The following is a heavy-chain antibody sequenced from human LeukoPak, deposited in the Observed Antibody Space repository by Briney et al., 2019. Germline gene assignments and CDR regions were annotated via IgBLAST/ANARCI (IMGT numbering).Heavy chain of an antibody. Sequence: GGSLRLSCAASGFTFSSYWMHWVRQAPGKGLVWVSRINSDGSSTSYADSVKGRFTISRDNAKNTLYLQMNSLRAEDTAVYYCARVIAARPGYYYYYYMDVWGKGTTVTVSS. V-gene: IGHV3-74*01. J-gene: IGHJ6*03. CDR3: ARVIAARPGYYYYYYMDV. CDR1: GFTFSSYW. D-gene: IGHD6-6*01. CDR2: INSDGSST.